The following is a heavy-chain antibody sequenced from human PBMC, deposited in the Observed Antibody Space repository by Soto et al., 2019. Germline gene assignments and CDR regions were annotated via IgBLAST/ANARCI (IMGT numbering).Heavy chain of an antibody. CDR2: INAANGNV. V-gene: IGHV1-3*01. CDR3: ARAVGQFDP. J-gene: IGHJ5*02. CDR1: GYTFSSYA. Sequence: VASVKVSCKASGYTFSSYALHWVRQAPGQRLEWMGWINAANGNVKYSQKFQGRVTITRDTSASTAYMELSSLRSEDTAVYYCARAVGQFDPWGQGTLVTVLL. D-gene: IGHD6-19*01.